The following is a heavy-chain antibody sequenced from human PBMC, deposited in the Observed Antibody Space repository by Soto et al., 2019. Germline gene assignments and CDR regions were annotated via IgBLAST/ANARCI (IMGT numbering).Heavy chain of an antibody. CDR1: GGSISSYY. J-gene: IGHJ4*02. CDR3: ARVRYDFWSGPYYFDY. D-gene: IGHD3-3*01. Sequence: SETLSLTCTVSGGSISSYYWSWIRQPPGKGLEWIGYIYYSGSTNYNPSLKSRVTISVDTSKNQFSLKLSSVTAADTAVYYCARVRYDFWSGPYYFDYWGQGTLVTVSS. V-gene: IGHV4-59*01. CDR2: IYYSGST.